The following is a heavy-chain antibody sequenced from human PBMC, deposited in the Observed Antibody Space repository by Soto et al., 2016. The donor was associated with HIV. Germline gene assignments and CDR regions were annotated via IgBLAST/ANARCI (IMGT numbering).Heavy chain of an antibody. CDR1: GYTVTGYY. Sequence: QVQLVQSGAEVKKPGASVKVSCKASGYTVTGYYMHWVRQAPGQGLEWMGWINPNSGGTNYAQKFQGRVTMTRDTSISTAYMELSRLRSDDTAVYYCARVGYDWNDAGAFDIWGQGTMVTVSS. CDR2: INPNSGGT. D-gene: IGHD1-1*01. CDR3: ARVGYDWNDAGAFDI. V-gene: IGHV1-2*02. J-gene: IGHJ3*02.